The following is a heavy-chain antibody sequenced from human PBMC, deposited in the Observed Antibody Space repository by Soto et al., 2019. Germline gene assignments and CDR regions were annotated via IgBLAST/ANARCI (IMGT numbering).Heavy chain of an antibody. CDR3: AGVDVSGSGYDYYFDY. D-gene: IGHD5-12*01. CDR1: VGSSSSGGYY. CDR2: IYYSGST. V-gene: IGHV4-31*03. Sequence: QVQLQESGPGLLKPSQTLSLTCTVSVGSSSSGGYYWSWIRQHPGKGLERIGYIYYSGSTYYNPSLKSRVTISVDTSKTPFSLELGSVTAADTAVYYCAGVDVSGSGYDYYFDYWGQGTLVTVSS. J-gene: IGHJ4*02.